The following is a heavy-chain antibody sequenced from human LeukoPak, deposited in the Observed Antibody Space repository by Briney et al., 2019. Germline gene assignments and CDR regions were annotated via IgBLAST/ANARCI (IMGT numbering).Heavy chain of an antibody. CDR2: IKQDGSET. J-gene: IGHJ4*02. D-gene: IGHD3-3*01. CDR3: ARGIRIFGVGNPPLGY. Sequence: PGGSLRLSCAASGFTFRSYWMTWVRQYPGKGLEWVANIKQDGSETYYADSVKGRFTISRDNAKRSLYLQMNSLGAEDTAVYYCARGIRIFGVGNPPLGYWGQGILITVSS. V-gene: IGHV3-7*01. CDR1: GFTFRSYW.